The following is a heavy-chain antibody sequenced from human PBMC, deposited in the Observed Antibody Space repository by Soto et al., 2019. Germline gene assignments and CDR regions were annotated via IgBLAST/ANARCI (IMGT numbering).Heavy chain of an antibody. CDR2: INHSGST. J-gene: IGHJ6*02. D-gene: IGHD3-10*01. Sequence: PSATLALSCAVYGASFSCYYWSGIRQRPGKGLEWIGEINHSGSTNYNPSLKSRVTISVDTSKNQFSLKLSSVSAADTAVYYCATGRGVRGVIITTYYYYGLDVWGQGTTVTVSS. V-gene: IGHV4-34*01. CDR1: GASFSCYY. CDR3: ATGRGVRGVIITTYYYYGLDV.